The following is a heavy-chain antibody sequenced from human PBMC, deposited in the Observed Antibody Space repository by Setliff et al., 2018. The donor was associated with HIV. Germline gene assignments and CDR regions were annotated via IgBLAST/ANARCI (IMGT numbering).Heavy chain of an antibody. J-gene: IGHJ4*02. CDR1: GDSISSYS. D-gene: IGHD3-22*01. CDR2: IYYSGRT. Sequence: SETLSFTCTVSGDSISSYSWSWIRQPPGKGLEWIGHIYYSGRTNYNPSLKGRVTISVDTSKNQFSLKLSSVTAADTAAYYCARDVGSHYDSREYYFDYWGQGTLVTVSS. CDR3: ARDVGSHYDSREYYFDY. V-gene: IGHV4-59*01.